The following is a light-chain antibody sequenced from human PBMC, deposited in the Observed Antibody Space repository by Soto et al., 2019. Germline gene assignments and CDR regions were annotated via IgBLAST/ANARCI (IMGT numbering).Light chain of an antibody. V-gene: IGKV3-11*01. CDR3: QQRSNWPLT. CDR1: QSVSSS. CDR2: GAS. J-gene: IGKJ4*01. Sequence: DMVMTQSPATLSVSPGERATLSCRASQSVSSSLAWYQQKPGRSPRLLIYGASTRAMGIPARFSGRGSGTDFTLTISSLEPEDFAAYYCQQRSNWPLTFGGGTKVDIK.